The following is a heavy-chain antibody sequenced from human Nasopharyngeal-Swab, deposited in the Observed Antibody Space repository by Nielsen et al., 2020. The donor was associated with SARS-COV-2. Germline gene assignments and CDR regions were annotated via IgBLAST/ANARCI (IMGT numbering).Heavy chain of an antibody. CDR2: LKTDGSDT. CDR1: GFTFSSYA. V-gene: IGHV3-74*03. J-gene: IGHJ4*02. D-gene: IGHD3-16*01. Sequence: GESLKISCAASGFTFSSYAMHWVRQAPGKGLVWVSRLKTDGSDTMYADSVKGRFTISRDNAKNTMYLQMNSLREEDTALYYCARETSASGAYYFDFWGRGTRVTVSS. CDR3: ARETSASGAYYFDF.